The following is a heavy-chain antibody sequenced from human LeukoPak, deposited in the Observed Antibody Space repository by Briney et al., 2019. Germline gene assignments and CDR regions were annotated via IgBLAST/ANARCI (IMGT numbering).Heavy chain of an antibody. CDR3: ARATSTVPLYDY. J-gene: IGHJ4*02. CDR2: IYHSGST. Sequence: PSQTLSLTCAVSGGSISSGGYSWSWIRQPPGKGLEWIGYIYHSGSTYYNPSLKSRVTISVDRSKNQFSLKLSSVTAADTAVYYCARATSTVPLYDYWGQETLVTVSS. V-gene: IGHV4-30-2*01. D-gene: IGHD4-17*01. CDR1: GGSISSGGYS.